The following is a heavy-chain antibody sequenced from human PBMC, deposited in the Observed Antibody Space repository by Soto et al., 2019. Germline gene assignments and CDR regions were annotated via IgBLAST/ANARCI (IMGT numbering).Heavy chain of an antibody. Sequence: GGSLRLSCAASGFTFSSYSMNWVRQAPGKGLEWVSSISSSSSYIYYADSVKGRFTISRDNAKNSLYLQMNSLRAEDTAVYYCARDMRYYYDSSGPYGMDVWGQGTTVTVSS. CDR3: ARDMRYYYDSSGPYGMDV. CDR1: GFTFSSYS. J-gene: IGHJ6*02. D-gene: IGHD3-22*01. V-gene: IGHV3-21*01. CDR2: ISSSSSYI.